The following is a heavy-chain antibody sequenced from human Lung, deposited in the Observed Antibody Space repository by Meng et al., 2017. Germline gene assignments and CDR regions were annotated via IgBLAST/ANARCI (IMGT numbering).Heavy chain of an antibody. CDR2: IDPKSGDT. J-gene: IGHJ4*02. Sequence: RLLQLGARLKKSGASLKVSSSHSGYNFPDYWLHCVRRAPGQGLEWMGRIDPKSGDTHYAQRFQGRVTMTGDTSISTAYMELSGLRSDDTAMYYCARDEDISAAGKLFGDYWGQGTLVTVS. CDR3: ARDEDISAAGKLFGDY. V-gene: IGHV1-2*06. CDR1: GYNFPDYW. D-gene: IGHD6-13*01.